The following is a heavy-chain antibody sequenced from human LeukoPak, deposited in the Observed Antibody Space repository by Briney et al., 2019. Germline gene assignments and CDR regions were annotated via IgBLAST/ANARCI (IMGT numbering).Heavy chain of an antibody. CDR2: ISYSGATT. CDR1: GFAFNTYV. V-gene: IGHV3-23*01. D-gene: IGHD2-2*02. Sequence: GGSLRLSCAASGFAFNTYVMSWVRQVPGKGLEWVSVISYSGATTYYADSVRGRFTISRDNSKNTLYLQMNSLRAEDTAIYYCATFRNYLSLGSCSSIACYNSQPWGQGTAVTVSS. CDR3: ATFRNYLSLGSCSSIACYNSQP. J-gene: IGHJ5*02.